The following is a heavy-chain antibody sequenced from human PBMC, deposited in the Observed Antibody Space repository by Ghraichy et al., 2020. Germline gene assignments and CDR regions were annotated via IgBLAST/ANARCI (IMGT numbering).Heavy chain of an antibody. CDR1: GGSISSSGYH. V-gene: IGHV4-39*02. D-gene: IGHD3-10*01. J-gene: IGHJ4*02. CDR3: ARLVGGTGYGSGWYYFDY. CDR2: IYYSGST. Sequence: SETLSLTCTVSGGSISSSGYHWGWIRQPPGKGLELTGTIYYSGSTYYNPSLKSRVTISVDTSKNHFSLRLSSVTAADTAVYYCARLVGGTGYGSGWYYFDYWGQGTLVTVSS.